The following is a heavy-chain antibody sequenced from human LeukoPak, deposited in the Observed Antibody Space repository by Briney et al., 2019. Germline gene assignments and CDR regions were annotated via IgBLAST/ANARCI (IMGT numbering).Heavy chain of an antibody. D-gene: IGHD3-16*02. J-gene: IGHJ4*02. CDR3: AKDQWYYDYVWGSYRYYFDY. V-gene: IGHV3-30*02. Sequence: GGSLRLSCAASGFTFSSYGMHWVRQAPGKGLEWVAFIRYDGSNKYYADSVKGRFTISRDNSKNTLYLQMNSLRAEDTAVYYCAKDQWYYDYVWGSYRYYFDYWGQGTLVTVSS. CDR2: IRYDGSNK. CDR1: GFTFSSYG.